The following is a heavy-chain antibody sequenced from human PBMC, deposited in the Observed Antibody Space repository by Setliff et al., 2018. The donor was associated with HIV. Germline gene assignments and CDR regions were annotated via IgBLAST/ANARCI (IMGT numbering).Heavy chain of an antibody. Sequence: PSETLSLTCTVSPVSISSTSYYWVWIRQPPGKGLEWIGNIHYTGTGFYNPALRSRVTISVDTSKNQFSLKMNSVTAADAAVYYCGRGWFDPWGQGTLVTVSS. D-gene: IGHD3-10*01. CDR2: IHYTGTG. CDR1: PVSISSTSYY. V-gene: IGHV4-39*07. J-gene: IGHJ5*02. CDR3: GRGWFDP.